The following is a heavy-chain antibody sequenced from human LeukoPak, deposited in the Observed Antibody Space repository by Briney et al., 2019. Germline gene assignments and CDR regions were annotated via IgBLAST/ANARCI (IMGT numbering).Heavy chain of an antibody. CDR3: ARARYYYDSSEDDAFDI. CDR1: GYTFTSYG. J-gene: IGHJ3*02. CDR2: ISAYNGNT. D-gene: IGHD3-22*01. Sequence: ASVKVSCKASGYTFTSYGISWLRQAPGQGLEWMGWISAYNGNTNYAQELQGRVTMTTDTSTSTAYMELRSLRSDDTAVYYCARARYYYDSSEDDAFDIWGQGTMVTVSS. V-gene: IGHV1-18*01.